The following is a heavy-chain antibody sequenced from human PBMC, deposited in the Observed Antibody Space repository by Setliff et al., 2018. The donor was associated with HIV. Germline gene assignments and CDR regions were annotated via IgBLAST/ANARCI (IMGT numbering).Heavy chain of an antibody. CDR1: GGSISSYY. CDR3: ASPSDQTAGGFDI. CDR2: IYYSGST. Sequence: ASETLSLTCTVSGGSISSYYWSWIRQPPGKGLEWIGYIYYSGSTYYNPSLKSRVTISVDTSKNQFSLKLSSVTAADTAVYYCASPSDQTAGGFDIWGQGTMVTVSS. J-gene: IGHJ3*02. V-gene: IGHV4-59*06. D-gene: IGHD2-15*01.